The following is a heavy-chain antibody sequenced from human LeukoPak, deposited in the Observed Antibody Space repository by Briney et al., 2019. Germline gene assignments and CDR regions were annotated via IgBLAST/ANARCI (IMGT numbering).Heavy chain of an antibody. D-gene: IGHD3-9*01. Sequence: ASVKVSCKASGYTFTSYYMHWVRQAPGQGLEGMGIINPSGGSTSYAQKFQGRVTMTRDTSITTAYMEMSRLRSDDTALYYCARSPHILTGENFDYWGQGTLVTVSS. J-gene: IGHJ4*02. V-gene: IGHV1-46*01. CDR3: ARSPHILTGENFDY. CDR1: GYTFTSYY. CDR2: INPSGGST.